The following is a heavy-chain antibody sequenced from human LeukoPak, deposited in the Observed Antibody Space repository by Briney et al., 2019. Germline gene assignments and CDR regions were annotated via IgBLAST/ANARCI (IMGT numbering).Heavy chain of an antibody. CDR2: IIPIFGTA. Sequence: SVKVSCKASGGTFSSYAISWVRQAPGQGLEWMGGIIPIFGTANYAQKFQGRVTITTDESTSTAYMELSSLRSEDTAVYYCARGRNRNYVYAFDIWGQGTMVTVSS. CDR3: ARGRNRNYVYAFDI. J-gene: IGHJ3*02. V-gene: IGHV1-69*05. CDR1: GGTFSSYA. D-gene: IGHD1-7*01.